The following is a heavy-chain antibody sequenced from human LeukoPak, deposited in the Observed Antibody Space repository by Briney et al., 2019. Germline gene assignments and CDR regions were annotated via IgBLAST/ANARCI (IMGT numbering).Heavy chain of an antibody. CDR3: VRRIQLWSYWHFDL. Sequence: SETLSLTCTVSGDSVSRESWSWIRQPPGKGLECIGYSYDNWKINYNPSLQSRVTISLDTSKNRLSLQLNSVTAADTAVYYCVRRIQLWSYWHFDLWGRGILVTVTS. CDR2: SYDNWKI. CDR1: GDSVSRES. V-gene: IGHV4-4*08. D-gene: IGHD1-1*01. J-gene: IGHJ2*01.